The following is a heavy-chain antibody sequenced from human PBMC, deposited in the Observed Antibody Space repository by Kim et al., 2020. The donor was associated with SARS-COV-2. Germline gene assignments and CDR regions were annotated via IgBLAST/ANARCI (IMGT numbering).Heavy chain of an antibody. D-gene: IGHD3-16*01. Sequence: KFQGRVTITADESTSTAYMELSSLRSEDTAVYYCARGKDYPPGYYGMDVWGQGTTVTVSS. CDR3: ARGKDYPPGYYGMDV. J-gene: IGHJ6*02. V-gene: IGHV1-69*01.